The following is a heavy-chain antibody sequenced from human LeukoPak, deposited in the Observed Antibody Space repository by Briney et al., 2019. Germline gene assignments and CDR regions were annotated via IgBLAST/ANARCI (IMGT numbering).Heavy chain of an antibody. CDR2: INPSGGST. CDR3: AREYGRLAFDY. D-gene: IGHD1-14*01. V-gene: IGHV1-46*01. J-gene: IGHJ4*02. Sequence: ASVKVSCKASGYTFTCYYMHWVRQAPGQGLEWMGIINPSGGSTSYAQKFQGRVTMTRDTSTSTVYMELSSLRSEDTAVYYCAREYGRLAFDYWGQGTLVTVSS. CDR1: GYTFTCYY.